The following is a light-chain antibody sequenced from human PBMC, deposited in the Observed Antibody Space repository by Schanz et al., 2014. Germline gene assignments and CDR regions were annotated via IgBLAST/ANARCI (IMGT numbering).Light chain of an antibody. Sequence: QSALTQPRSVSGSPGQSVTISCTGTSSDVGGYNYVSWYQQHPGKAPKLMIYDVSNRPSGVSNRFSGSGSGNTASLTISGLQAEDEADYYCCSYAGRPWVFGGGTKLTVL. V-gene: IGLV2-11*01. J-gene: IGLJ3*02. CDR1: SSDVGGYNY. CDR2: DVS. CDR3: CSYAGRPWV.